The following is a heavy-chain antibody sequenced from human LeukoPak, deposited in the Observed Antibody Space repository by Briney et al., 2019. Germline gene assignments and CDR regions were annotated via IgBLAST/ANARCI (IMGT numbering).Heavy chain of an antibody. V-gene: IGHV3-23*01. CDR2: ISGSGDRT. CDR3: AKDLAYDSSDYHVIFDC. Sequence: GGSLRLSCAASGFTFSTYAMSWVRQAPGKGLEWVSAISGSGDRTYYADSVKGRFTTSRDNSKNTLYLQMNSLRAEDTAIYYCAKDLAYDSSDYHVIFDCWGQGTLVTVSS. CDR1: GFTFSTYA. D-gene: IGHD3-22*01. J-gene: IGHJ4*02.